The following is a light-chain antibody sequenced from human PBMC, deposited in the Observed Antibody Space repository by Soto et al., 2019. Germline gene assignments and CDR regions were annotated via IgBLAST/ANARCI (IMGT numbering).Light chain of an antibody. CDR3: SSYTSSSTPVV. CDR1: SSDVGGYNY. J-gene: IGLJ2*01. CDR2: DVS. V-gene: IGLV2-14*01. Sequence: QSALTQPASVSGSPGQSITISCTGTSSDVGGYNYVSWYQQHPGKDPKLMIYDVSNRPSGVSNRFSGSKSGNTASLTISGLQAEHEADYYCSSYTSSSTPVVFGGGTKLTVL.